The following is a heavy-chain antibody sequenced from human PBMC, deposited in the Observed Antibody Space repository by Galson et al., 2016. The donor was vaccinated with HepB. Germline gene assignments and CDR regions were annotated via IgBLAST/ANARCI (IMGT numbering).Heavy chain of an antibody. V-gene: IGHV3-33*06. Sequence: SLRLSCAASGFIFSTYAMNWVRQAPGKGLEWVAVIWSDGSNKNYADSVKGRFTISRDNSKNTLYLQMNSLRAEDTAVYYCAKSATKQLRDVNAHDIWGQGTMVTVSS. D-gene: IGHD4-17*01. CDR3: AKSATKQLRDVNAHDI. CDR2: IWSDGSNK. CDR1: GFIFSTYA. J-gene: IGHJ3*02.